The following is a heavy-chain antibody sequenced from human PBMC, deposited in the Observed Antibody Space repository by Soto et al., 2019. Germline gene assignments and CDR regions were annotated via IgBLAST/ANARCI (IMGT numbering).Heavy chain of an antibody. J-gene: IGHJ6*02. CDR1: GFTFSSYG. V-gene: IGHV3-30*18. CDR2: ISYDGSNK. D-gene: IGHD3-9*01. CDR3: AKVDYDILTGYYDAYYYYGMDV. Sequence: GGSLRLSCAASGFTFSSYGMHWVRQAPGKXLEWVAVISYDGSNKYYADSVKGRFTISRDNSKNTLYLQMNSLRAEDTAVYYCAKVDYDILTGYYDAYYYYGMDVWGQGTTVTVSS.